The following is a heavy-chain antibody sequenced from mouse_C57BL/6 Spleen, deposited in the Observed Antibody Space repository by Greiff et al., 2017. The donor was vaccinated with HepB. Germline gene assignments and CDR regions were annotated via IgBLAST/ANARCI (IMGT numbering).Heavy chain of an antibody. D-gene: IGHD2-4*01. J-gene: IGHJ3*01. CDR1: GFTFSDYG. CDR2: ISSGSSTI. V-gene: IGHV5-17*01. Sequence: EVKLMESGGGLVKPGGSLKLSCAASGFTFSDYGMHWVRQAPEKGLEWVAYISSGSSTIYYADTVKGRCTISRDNAKNTLFLQRTSLGSEDTARYYCARRGDYDGFGCGGQGTRVTVSA. CDR3: ARRGDYDGFGC.